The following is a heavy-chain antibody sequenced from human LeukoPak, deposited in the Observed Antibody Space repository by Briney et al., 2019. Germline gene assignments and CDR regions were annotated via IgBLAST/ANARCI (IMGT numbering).Heavy chain of an antibody. CDR1: GFTFSSYW. CDR2: IKQDGSEK. CDR3: AREVKQWLVDDYYYYYMDV. J-gene: IGHJ6*03. V-gene: IGHV3-7*03. D-gene: IGHD6-19*01. Sequence: GGSLRLSCAASGFTFSSYWMSWVRQAPGKGLEWVANIKQDGSEKYYVDSVKGRFTISRDNAKNSLYLQMNSLRAEDTAVYYCAREVKQWLVDDYYYYYMDVWGKGTTVTISS.